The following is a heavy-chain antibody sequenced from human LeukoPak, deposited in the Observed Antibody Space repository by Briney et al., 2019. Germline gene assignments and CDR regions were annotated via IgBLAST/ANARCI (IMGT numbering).Heavy chain of an antibody. CDR2: IKQDGSEK. CDR3: ATSGGHGWNYYFDN. D-gene: IGHD5-12*01. Sequence: PGGSLRLSCAASGFTFSSYAMTWVRQAPGKGLEWVANIKQDGSEKYFVDSVKGRLTISRDNANKSLYLQMNSLRAEDTAVYYCATSGGHGWNYYFDNWGQGTLVTVSS. V-gene: IGHV3-7*01. CDR1: GFTFSSYA. J-gene: IGHJ4*02.